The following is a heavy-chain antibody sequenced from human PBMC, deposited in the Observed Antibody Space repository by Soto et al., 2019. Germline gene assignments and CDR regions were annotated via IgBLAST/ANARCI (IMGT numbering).Heavy chain of an antibody. D-gene: IGHD6-25*01. J-gene: IGHJ4*02. CDR1: GYSFTGYF. CDR3: ARAHVRLQLGSSDY. V-gene: IGHV1-2*02. Sequence: QVQLVQAGAEGKKPGASVNVSCKASGYSFTGYFMHWVRQVPGQGLEWMGWTNPKSGVTKYPQKFQGRVTMTRDTSIRTAYMELTRLRSDDTAVYSCARAHVRLQLGSSDYWGQGTLVTVSS. CDR2: TNPKSGVT.